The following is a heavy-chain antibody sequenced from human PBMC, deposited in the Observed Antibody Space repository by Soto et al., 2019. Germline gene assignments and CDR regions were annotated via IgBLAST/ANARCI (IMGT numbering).Heavy chain of an antibody. CDR2: IYWSGDE. J-gene: IGHJ3*02. CDR3: ARGLTTLPVFAFDI. D-gene: IGHD1-1*01. Sequence: SGPTLVNPTQTLTLTCSFSGFSLSTSGVGVGWIRQSPGKALEWLALIYWSGDEHYRPSLKSRLSIIKDTSKNHVVLIMTDMDPVDTATYYCARGLTTLPVFAFDIWGQGAMVTVSS. V-gene: IGHV2-5*01. CDR1: GFSLSTSGVG.